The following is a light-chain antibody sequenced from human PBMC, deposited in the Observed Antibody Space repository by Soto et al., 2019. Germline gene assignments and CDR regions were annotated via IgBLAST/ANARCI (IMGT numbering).Light chain of an antibody. J-gene: IGKJ1*01. CDR3: MQALQTPWT. V-gene: IGKV2-28*01. CDR1: PSLLHSKGYNY. Sequence: DSVITPSPLPPAVAPGEAACISCRCWPSLLHSKGYNYLDWYLQKPGQSPQLLIYLGSNRAAGVPDRFSGNGSGTNFTLKIGRVEAEDVGVYFCMQALQTPWTFGQGTKVDIK. CDR2: LGS.